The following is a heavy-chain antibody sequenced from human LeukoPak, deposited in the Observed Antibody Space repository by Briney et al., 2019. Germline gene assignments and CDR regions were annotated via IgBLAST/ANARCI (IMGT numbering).Heavy chain of an antibody. CDR3: AKEPDAYCGGDCYSYFDY. CDR1: GFTFSSYG. D-gene: IGHD2-21*02. V-gene: IGHV3-33*06. Sequence: QSGGSLRLSCAASGFTFSSYGMHWVRQAPGKGLEWVAVIWYDGSNKYYADSVKGRFTISRDNSKNTLYLQMNSLRAEDTAVYYCAKEPDAYCGGDCYSYFDYWGLGTLVTVSS. CDR2: IWYDGSNK. J-gene: IGHJ4*02.